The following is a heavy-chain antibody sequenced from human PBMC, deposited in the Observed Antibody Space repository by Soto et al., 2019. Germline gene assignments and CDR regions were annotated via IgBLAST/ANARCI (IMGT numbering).Heavy chain of an antibody. V-gene: IGHV1-69*01. CDR2: ISPIFGTA. J-gene: IGHJ6*02. D-gene: IGHD5-18*01. Sequence: QVQLVQSGAEVKKPGSSVKVSCKASGGTFGSYAISWVRQAPGQGLEGMGGISPIFGTANYAQKFPGRVTITADESTSTAYMELSSLRSEDTAVYYCARDRDTAMVTAYYYGMDVWGQGTTVTVSS. CDR3: ARDRDTAMVTAYYYGMDV. CDR1: GGTFGSYA.